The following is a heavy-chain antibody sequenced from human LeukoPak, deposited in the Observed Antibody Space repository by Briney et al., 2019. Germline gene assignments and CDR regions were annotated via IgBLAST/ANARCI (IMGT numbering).Heavy chain of an antibody. CDR2: ISYDGSNK. Sequence: PGGSLRLSCAASGFTFSSYAMHWVRQAPGKGLEWVAVISYDGSNKYYADSVKGRSTISRDNSKNTLYLQMNSLRAEDTAVYYCARHSSYGDFDYWGQGTLVTVSS. CDR3: ARHSSYGDFDY. V-gene: IGHV3-30*04. D-gene: IGHD4-17*01. J-gene: IGHJ4*02. CDR1: GFTFSSYA.